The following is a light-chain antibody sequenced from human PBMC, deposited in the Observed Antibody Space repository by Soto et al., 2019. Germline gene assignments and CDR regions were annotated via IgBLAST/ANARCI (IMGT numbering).Light chain of an antibody. Sequence: DIQMTQSPSTLSASVGDRVTITCRASQSISSWLAWYQQKPGKAPKLLIYAASTLQSGVPSRFSGSGSGTDFTLTISRLEPEDFAVYYCQQRSNWLITFGQGTRLEIK. CDR2: AAS. J-gene: IGKJ5*01. CDR3: QQRSNWLIT. V-gene: IGKV1-5*01. CDR1: QSISSW.